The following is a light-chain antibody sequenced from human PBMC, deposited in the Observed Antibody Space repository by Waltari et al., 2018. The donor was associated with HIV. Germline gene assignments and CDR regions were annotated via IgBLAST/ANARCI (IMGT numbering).Light chain of an antibody. Sequence: SYELTQPPSVSVSPGQTARITCSGDALPKQYAYWYQQKPGQAPVLVIYKDSERPSGIPERFSGSSSGTTVTLPISGVQAEDEADYYCQSADSSGTLYVFGTGTKVTVL. CDR3: QSADSSGTLYV. CDR2: KDS. J-gene: IGLJ1*01. V-gene: IGLV3-25*03. CDR1: ALPKQY.